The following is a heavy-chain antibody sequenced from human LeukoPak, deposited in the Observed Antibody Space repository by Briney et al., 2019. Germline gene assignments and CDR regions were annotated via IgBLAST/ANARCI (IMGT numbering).Heavy chain of an antibody. CDR3: ARRYCSGGSCYDWFDS. J-gene: IGHJ5*01. D-gene: IGHD2-15*01. V-gene: IGHV3-21*01. Sequence: GGSLRPSCAASGFTFSSYTMNWVRQAPGKGLEWVSSISSSSIYIYYADSLKGRFTISRDNAKNSIYLQMNSLRAEDTAVYYCARRYCSGGSCYDWFDSWGQGTLVTVSS. CDR2: ISSSSIYI. CDR1: GFTFSSYT.